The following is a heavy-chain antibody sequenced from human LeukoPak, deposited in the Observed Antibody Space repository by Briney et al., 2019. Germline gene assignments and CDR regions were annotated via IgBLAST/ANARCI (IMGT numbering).Heavy chain of an antibody. CDR3: TRVSRYRTMIVVVDMYYFDY. CDR2: IRSKAYGGTT. V-gene: IGHV3-49*04. Sequence: SLRLSCTASGFTFGDYAMSWVRQAPGKGLEWVGFIRSKAYGGTTEYAASVKGRFTISRDDSKSIAYLQMNSLKTEDTAVYYCTRVSRYRTMIVVVDMYYFDYWGQGTLVTVSS. J-gene: IGHJ4*02. CDR1: GFTFGDYA. D-gene: IGHD3-22*01.